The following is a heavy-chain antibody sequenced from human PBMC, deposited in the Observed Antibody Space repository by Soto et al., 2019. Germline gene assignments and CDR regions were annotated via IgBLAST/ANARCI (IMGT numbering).Heavy chain of an antibody. V-gene: IGHV3-23*01. D-gene: IGHD3-22*01. CDR2: LSGSGVST. CDR3: AKIESRFYYDSTGYYPFDY. J-gene: IGHJ4*02. CDR1: GFTFSNYA. Sequence: GGSLRLFCAASGFTFSNYAMTWVRQAPGKGLEWVSALSGSGVSTYYADSVMGRFTISRDNSKNTVYLQMNSLRAEDTAVYYCAKIESRFYYDSTGYYPFDYWGQGTLVTVSS.